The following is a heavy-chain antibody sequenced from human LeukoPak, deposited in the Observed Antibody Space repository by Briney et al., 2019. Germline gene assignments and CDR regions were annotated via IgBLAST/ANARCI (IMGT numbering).Heavy chain of an antibody. CDR1: GGSFSGYY. CDR3: ARGGHYDSSGSPFDY. D-gene: IGHD3-22*01. CDR2: INHSGST. J-gene: IGHJ4*02. Sequence: PSETLSLTCAVYGGSFSGYYWSWIRQPPGKGLEWIGEINHSGSTNYNPSLKSRVTISVHTSKNQFSLKLSSVTAADTAVYYCARGGHYDSSGSPFDYWGQGTLVTVYS. V-gene: IGHV4-34*01.